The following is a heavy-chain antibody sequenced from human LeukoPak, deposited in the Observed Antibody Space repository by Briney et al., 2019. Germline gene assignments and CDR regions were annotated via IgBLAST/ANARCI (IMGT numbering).Heavy chain of an antibody. CDR1: GFTFSSYS. Sequence: PGGSLRLSCAASGFTFSSYSMNWVRQAPGKGLEWVSSISSSSSYIYYADSAKGRFTISRDNAKNSLYLQMNSLRAEDTAVYYCARDPSDDFWSGYYPLHFDYWGQGTLVTVSS. V-gene: IGHV3-21*01. D-gene: IGHD3-3*01. CDR3: ARDPSDDFWSGYYPLHFDY. J-gene: IGHJ4*02. CDR2: ISSSSSYI.